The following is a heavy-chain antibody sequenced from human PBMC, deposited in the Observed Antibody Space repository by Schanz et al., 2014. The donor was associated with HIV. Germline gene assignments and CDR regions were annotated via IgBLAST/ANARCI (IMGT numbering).Heavy chain of an antibody. D-gene: IGHD3-16*02. CDR3: ATCRCDGELSLLRY. V-gene: IGHV1-2*02. Sequence: QVQLVQSGAEVKKPGSSVKVSCKASGYTLTDHYMHWVRQAPGQGFESMGWINPKSGDTIYAQKFQGRVTMTRDTSISTAVMELSSLRSDDTAVYYCATCRCDGELSLLRYWGQGTLVTVSS. CDR2: INPKSGDT. CDR1: GYTLTDHY. J-gene: IGHJ4*02.